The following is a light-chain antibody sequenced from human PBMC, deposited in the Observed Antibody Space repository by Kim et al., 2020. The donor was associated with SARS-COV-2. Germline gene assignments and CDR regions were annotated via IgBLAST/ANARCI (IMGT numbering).Light chain of an antibody. CDR1: QSVSSSY. CDR2: GAS. CDR3: QQYGSSPRVT. Sequence: PGERATLSGRASQSVSSSYLAWYQQKPGQAPRLLIYGASSRATGIPDRFSGSGSGTDFTLTISRLGPEDFAVYYCQQYGSSPRVTFGGRTKVDIK. J-gene: IGKJ4*01. V-gene: IGKV3-20*01.